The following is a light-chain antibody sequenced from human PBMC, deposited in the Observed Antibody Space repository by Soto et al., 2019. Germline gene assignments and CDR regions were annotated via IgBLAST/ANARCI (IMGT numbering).Light chain of an antibody. CDR3: QQYNNWPPMST. Sequence: EIVMTQSPDTLSVSPGERATLSCRASQNVGRNVAWYQQRPGQAPRLLIHGTSTRAADIPARFSGSVSGTELTFTINSRQPEDFVIYYCQQYNNWPPMSTFGQGTKLEMK. V-gene: IGKV3-15*01. J-gene: IGKJ2*01. CDR2: GTS. CDR1: QNVGRN.